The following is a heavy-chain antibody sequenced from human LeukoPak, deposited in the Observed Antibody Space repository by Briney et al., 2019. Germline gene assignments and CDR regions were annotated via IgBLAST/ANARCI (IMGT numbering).Heavy chain of an antibody. J-gene: IGHJ4*02. CDR2: IKQDGSEK. CDR1: GFTFSSYW. D-gene: IGHD3-3*02. Sequence: GGSLRLSCAASGFTFSSYWMSWVRQAPGKGLEWVANIKQDGSEKYYVDSVKGRFTISRDNAKNSLFLQMNSLRAEDTAVYYCASVGYGVSMDYWGQGTLVTVSS. CDR3: ASVGYGVSMDY. V-gene: IGHV3-7*01.